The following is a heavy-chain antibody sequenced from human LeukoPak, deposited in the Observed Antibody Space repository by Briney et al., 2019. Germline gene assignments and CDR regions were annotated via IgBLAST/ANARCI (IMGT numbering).Heavy chain of an antibody. CDR3: ARDRNNWNDRGWFDP. D-gene: IGHD1-1*01. J-gene: IGHJ5*02. Sequence: GGSLRLSCAASGFTFSSYEMNWVRQAPGKGLEWVSYISSSGSTIYYADSVKGRFTISRDNAKNSLYLQMNSLRAEDTAVYYCARDRNNWNDRGWFDPWGQGTLVTVSS. CDR2: ISSSGSTI. CDR1: GFTFSSYE. V-gene: IGHV3-48*03.